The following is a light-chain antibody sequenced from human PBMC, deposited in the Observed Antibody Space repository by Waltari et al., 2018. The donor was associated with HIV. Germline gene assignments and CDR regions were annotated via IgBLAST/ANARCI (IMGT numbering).Light chain of an antibody. J-gene: IGKJ4*01. CDR3: QQANSFPLS. CDR1: QGIAGW. Sequence: DILMPQSPSSVAASVGDRVTITWRASQGIAGWLAWEHQKPGKAPKLLIYAASSVASGVPSRFSGSGSGTDFSLTISSLQPEDCAAYYCQQANSFPLSFGGGTKVEIK. V-gene: IGKV1-12*01. CDR2: AAS.